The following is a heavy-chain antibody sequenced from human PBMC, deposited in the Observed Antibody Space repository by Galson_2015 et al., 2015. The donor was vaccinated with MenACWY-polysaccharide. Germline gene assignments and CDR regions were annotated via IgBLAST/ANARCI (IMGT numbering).Heavy chain of an antibody. J-gene: IGHJ4*02. V-gene: IGHV3-49*03. Sequence: SLRLSCAASGFSLGAWYMSWIRQAPGKGLEWIGFIRCKASGEATAYAASVKGRFSISRDDSKSIAYLQMNSLQTEDTAVYYCTRDRPIDYWGQETLVTVSS. CDR3: TRDRPIDY. CDR1: GFSLGAWY. CDR2: IRCKASGEAT.